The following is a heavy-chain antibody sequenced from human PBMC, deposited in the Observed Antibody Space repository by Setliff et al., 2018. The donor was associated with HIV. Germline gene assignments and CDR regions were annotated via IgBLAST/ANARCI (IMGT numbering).Heavy chain of an antibody. CDR2: IYTSGIT. V-gene: IGHV4-4*09. J-gene: IGHJ5*02. CDR3: ARLHYYGSGTAWFDP. D-gene: IGHD3-10*01. Sequence: SETLSLTCTVSGGSISSHYWSWIRQSPGKGLEWIGYIYTSGITNYNPSLKSRVTISVDTSKNQFSLKLNSVTAADTAVYYCARLHYYGSGTAWFDPWGQGTLVTVSS. CDR1: GGSISSHY.